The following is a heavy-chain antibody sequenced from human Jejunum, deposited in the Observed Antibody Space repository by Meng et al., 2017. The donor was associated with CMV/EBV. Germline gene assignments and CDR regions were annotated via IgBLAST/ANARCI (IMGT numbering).Heavy chain of an antibody. J-gene: IGHJ4*02. D-gene: IGHD2-8*02. Sequence: LSCAASAFTFSNAWVNWVRQAPGKGLEWVGRMKSKANGGTTDYAAPVKGRFTISRDDSKNTLYLQMNSLKIEDTAVYYCTPGGGGVGDWGQGTLVTVSS. CDR3: TPGGGGVGD. V-gene: IGHV3-15*07. CDR1: AFTFSNAW. CDR2: MKSKANGGTT.